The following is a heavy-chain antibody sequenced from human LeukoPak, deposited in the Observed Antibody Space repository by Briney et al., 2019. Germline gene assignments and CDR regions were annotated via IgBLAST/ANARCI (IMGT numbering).Heavy chain of an antibody. CDR2: STGGGVST. J-gene: IGHJ6*01. D-gene: IGHD2-15*01. CDR3: ARLQSDGLRSNSVMDG. Sequence: GRSLRLSCALYGLTFSSYAMTWVRQAARRGREWVSASTGGGVSTSFADTLMALFTISRDNSQSTLYLQMKSLRAADTAVYFCARLQSDGLRSNSVMDGCGEARTLTVYS. V-gene: IGHV3-23*01. CDR1: GLTFSSYA.